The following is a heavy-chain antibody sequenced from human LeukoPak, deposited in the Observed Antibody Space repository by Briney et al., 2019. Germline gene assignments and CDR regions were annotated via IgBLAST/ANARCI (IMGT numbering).Heavy chain of an antibody. V-gene: IGHV5-51*01. CDR2: IYPGDSDT. CDR3: ARLAPIVGATLREFDY. CDR1: GYSFPNYW. J-gene: IGHJ4*02. D-gene: IGHD1-26*01. Sequence: GESLKISCKGSGYSFPNYWIGWVRQIPGKGLEWMGIIYPGDSDTRYSPSFQGQVTISADKSISTAYLQWSSLKASDTAMYYCARLAPIVGATLREFDYWGQGTLVPSPQ.